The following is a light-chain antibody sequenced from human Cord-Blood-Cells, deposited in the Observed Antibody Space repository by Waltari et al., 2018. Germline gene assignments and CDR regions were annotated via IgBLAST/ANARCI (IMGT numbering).Light chain of an antibody. CDR2: DVS. J-gene: IGLJ2*01. Sequence: QSALTQPAYLSGSPGQSMTISCTGTRSGVGGYHYVSWYQPPPGKAPKLRNFDVSNLPSGFSNRFSGSKSGDTASLTISGLQAEDEADYYCSSYTSSSTVFGGGTNLNVL. CDR3: SSYTSSSTV. CDR1: RSGVGGYHY. V-gene: IGLV2-14*01.